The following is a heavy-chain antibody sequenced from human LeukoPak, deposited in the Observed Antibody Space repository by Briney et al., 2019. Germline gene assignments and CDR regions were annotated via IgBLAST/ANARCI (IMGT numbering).Heavy chain of an antibody. CDR3: ARDLVLLWFGESSNHYYYYGMDV. CDR2: INPNSGGT. J-gene: IGHJ6*02. Sequence: GASVKVSCKASAYTFTGYYMHWVRQAPGQGLEWMGWINPNSGGTNYAQKFQGRVTVTRDTSISTAYMELSRLRSDDTAVYYCARDLVLLWFGESSNHYYYYGMDVWGQGTTVTVSS. CDR1: AYTFTGYY. D-gene: IGHD3-10*01. V-gene: IGHV1-2*02.